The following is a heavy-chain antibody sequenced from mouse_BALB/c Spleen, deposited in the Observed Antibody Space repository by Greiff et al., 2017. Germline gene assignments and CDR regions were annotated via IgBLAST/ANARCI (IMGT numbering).Heavy chain of an antibody. CDR1: GFAFSSYD. V-gene: IGHV5-12-1*01. D-gene: IGHD2-4*01. CDR2: ISSGGGST. Sequence: DVKLVESGGGLVKPGGSLKLSCAASGFAFSSYDMSWVRQTPEKRLEWVAYISSGGGSTYYPDTVKGRFTISRDNAKNTLYLQMSSLKSEDTAMYYCARRAMITTNYAMDYWGQGTSVTVSS. J-gene: IGHJ4*01. CDR3: ARRAMITTNYAMDY.